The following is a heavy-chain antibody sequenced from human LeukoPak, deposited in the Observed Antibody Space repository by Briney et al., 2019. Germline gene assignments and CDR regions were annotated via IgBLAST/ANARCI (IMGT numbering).Heavy chain of an antibody. Sequence: ASVKVSCKASGYTFTGYYMHWVRQAPGQGLEWMGWINPNSGGTNYAQKFQGRVTMTRDTSISTAYMELSRLRSDDTAVYFCAREDSSGWLTYFDYWGQGTLVTVSS. CDR2: INPNSGGT. CDR3: AREDSSGWLTYFDY. CDR1: GYTFTGYY. D-gene: IGHD6-19*01. V-gene: IGHV1-2*02. J-gene: IGHJ4*02.